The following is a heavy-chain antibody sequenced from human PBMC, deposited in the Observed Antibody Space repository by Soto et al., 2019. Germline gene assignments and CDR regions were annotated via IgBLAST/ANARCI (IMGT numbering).Heavy chain of an antibody. CDR1: GFTVTSSA. CDR3: EADNPIWSGYYRAYYYGMDV. D-gene: IGHD3-3*01. Sequence: SVKVSCKVSGFTVTSSAVQWVRQARGQRLEWIGWIVVGTGNTNYAQKFQERVTITRDMSTSTAYMELSSLRSEDTAVYYCEADNPIWSGYYRAYYYGMDVWGQGTTVTVSS. J-gene: IGHJ6*02. V-gene: IGHV1-58*01. CDR2: IVVGTGNT.